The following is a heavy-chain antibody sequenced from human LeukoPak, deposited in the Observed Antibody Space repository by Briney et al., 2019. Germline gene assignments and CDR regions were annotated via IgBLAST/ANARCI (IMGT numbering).Heavy chain of an antibody. V-gene: IGHV3-30*04. CDR2: ISYDGRTN. CDR1: GFTFNNFA. CDR3: ARDRHYSDTTTYYFAY. J-gene: IGHJ4*02. D-gene: IGHD2/OR15-2a*01. Sequence: GRSLRLSCAASGFTFNNFAMHWVRQAPGKGLEWVTVISYDGRTNFYADSVRGRFTISRDNSQNTLYLQMDGLRAEDTAVYYCARDRHYSDTTTYYFAYWGQGTLVTVSS.